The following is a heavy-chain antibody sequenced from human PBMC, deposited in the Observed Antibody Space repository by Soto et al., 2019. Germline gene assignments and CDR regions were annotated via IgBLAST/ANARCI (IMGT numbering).Heavy chain of an antibody. CDR3: ARDRYYDFWSGYSLNYYYYGMDV. CDR1: GYTFTSYC. D-gene: IGHD3-3*01. V-gene: IGHV1-18*01. Sequence: ASVKVSCKASGYTFTSYCISWVRQAPGQGLEWMGWISAYNGNTNYAQKLQGRVTMTTDTSTSTAYMELRSLRSDDTAVYYCARDRYYDFWSGYSLNYYYYGMDVWGQGTTVTVSS. J-gene: IGHJ6*02. CDR2: ISAYNGNT.